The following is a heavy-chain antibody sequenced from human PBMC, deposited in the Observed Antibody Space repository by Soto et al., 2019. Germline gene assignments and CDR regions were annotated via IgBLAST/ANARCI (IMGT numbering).Heavy chain of an antibody. CDR1: GDSMSGFY. Sequence: PSETLSLTCTVSGDSMSGFYWSWIRQTPGKGLEWIGYINYVGRTSFYSPSLQSRVTISLDSSKNQFSLILSSVTAAETAVYFCARFRRNYFDYWGKGTQVTVSS. CDR3: ARFRRNYFDY. D-gene: IGHD3-10*01. V-gene: IGHV4-59*01. CDR2: INYVGRTS. J-gene: IGHJ4*02.